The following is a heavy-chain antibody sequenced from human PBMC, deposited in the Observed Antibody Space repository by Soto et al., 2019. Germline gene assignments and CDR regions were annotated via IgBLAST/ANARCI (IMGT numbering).Heavy chain of an antibody. Sequence: ASVKVSCKASGYTFTSYYMHWARQAPGQGLEWMGIINPSGGSTSYAQKFQGRVTMTRDTSTSTVYMELSSLRSEDTAVYYCARDLPIVLVPAAIGDYYGMDVWGQGTTVTVS. D-gene: IGHD2-2*01. CDR2: INPSGGST. J-gene: IGHJ6*02. CDR3: ARDLPIVLVPAAIGDYYGMDV. V-gene: IGHV1-46*01. CDR1: GYTFTSYY.